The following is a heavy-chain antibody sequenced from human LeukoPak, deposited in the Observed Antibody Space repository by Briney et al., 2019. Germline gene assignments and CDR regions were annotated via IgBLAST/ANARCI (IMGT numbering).Heavy chain of an antibody. D-gene: IGHD3-22*01. V-gene: IGHV3-21*01. CDR2: ISSSRRYI. CDR1: GVTFSSYS. J-gene: IGHJ4*02. Sequence: GGCLRLSCAASGVTFSSYSMNGGREARGRGLEWGSSISSSRRYIYCADSVKGGVTISRDNANNSLYLQMNSLRAEDTAVYYCAREGPYDSSGYYIKFFDYWGQGTLVTVSS. CDR3: AREGPYDSSGYYIKFFDY.